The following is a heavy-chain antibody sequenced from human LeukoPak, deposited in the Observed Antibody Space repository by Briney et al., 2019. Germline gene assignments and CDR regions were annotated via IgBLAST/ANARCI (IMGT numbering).Heavy chain of an antibody. J-gene: IGHJ4*02. Sequence: ASVKVSCKASGYTFTSYDFNWVRQATGQRPEWMGWMSPNSSDTGYAQKFQDRVTMTRNTSISTAYMELSSLRSDDTAVYYCARGPPNWGYDYWGPGTLVTVSS. CDR2: MSPNSSDT. CDR1: GYTFTSYD. D-gene: IGHD7-27*01. CDR3: ARGPPNWGYDY. V-gene: IGHV1-8*01.